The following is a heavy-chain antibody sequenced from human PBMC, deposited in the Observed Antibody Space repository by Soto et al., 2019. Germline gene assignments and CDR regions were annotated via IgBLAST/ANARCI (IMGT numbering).Heavy chain of an antibody. J-gene: IGHJ4*02. V-gene: IGHV3-21*06. CDR1: GFTFTRYS. CDR2: ISSTTNYI. Sequence: EVQLVESGGGLVKPGGSLRLSCAASGFTFTRYSMNWVRQAPGKGLEWVSSISSTTNYIYYGDSMKGRFTISRDNAKNSLYLERNSLRAEETAVYYCARESEDLTSNFDYWGQGTLVTVSS. CDR3: ARESEDLTSNFDY.